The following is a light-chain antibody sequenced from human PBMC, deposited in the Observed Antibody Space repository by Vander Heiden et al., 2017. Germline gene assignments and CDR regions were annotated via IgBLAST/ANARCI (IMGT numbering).Light chain of an antibody. Sequence: DIHPTQPPSTLSASVGDRVTITCRASQSVSSWLAWYQQKPGKAPKLLIYKASNLESGVTSRFSGSGSGTEFTLTISSLQPDDFATYYCQQYNTYPWTFGRGTKVEIK. J-gene: IGKJ1*01. CDR1: QSVSSW. V-gene: IGKV1-5*03. CDR2: KAS. CDR3: QQYNTYPWT.